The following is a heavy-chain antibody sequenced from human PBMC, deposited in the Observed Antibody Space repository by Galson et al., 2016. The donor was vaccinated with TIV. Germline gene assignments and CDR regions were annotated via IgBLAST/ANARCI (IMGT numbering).Heavy chain of an antibody. D-gene: IGHD3-3*01. V-gene: IGHV2-70*17. CDR3: ARAPISIFGLATSYYFDY. CDR1: GFSLSTYGMS. CDR2: MDWDDDK. Sequence: ALVKPTQTLTLTFTFSGFSLSTYGMSVGWIRQPPGKALEWLARMDWDDDKFYNSSLKTRLTISKEISRNPVVLTKTNMDPLDTATDYCARAPISIFGLATSYYFDYWGQGTLVTVSS. J-gene: IGHJ4*02.